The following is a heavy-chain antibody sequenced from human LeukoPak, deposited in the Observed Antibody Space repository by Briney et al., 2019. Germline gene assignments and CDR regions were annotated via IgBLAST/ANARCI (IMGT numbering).Heavy chain of an antibody. CDR2: MNPNSGNT. J-gene: IGHJ4*02. Sequence: ASVKVSXKASGYTFTSYDINWVRQATGQGLEWMGWMNPNSGNTGYAQKFQGRVTMTRNTSISTAYMELSSLRSEDTAVYYCARDLYSSSSAGYWGQGTLVTVSS. D-gene: IGHD6-6*01. V-gene: IGHV1-8*01. CDR3: ARDLYSSSSAGY. CDR1: GYTFTSYD.